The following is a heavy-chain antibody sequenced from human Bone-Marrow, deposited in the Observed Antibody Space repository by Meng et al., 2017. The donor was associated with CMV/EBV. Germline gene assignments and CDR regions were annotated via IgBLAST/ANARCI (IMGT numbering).Heavy chain of an antibody. CDR1: GFSFSSYS. J-gene: IGHJ4*02. Sequence: GESLKISCVASGFSFSSYSMNWVRQAPGKGLEWVSSTSSSSTYIYYADSVKGRFTISRDNAKNSLYLQMNSLRAEDTALYYCARTLGYCSSTSCYTEYYFDYWGQGTLVTVSS. CDR3: ARTLGYCSSTSCYTEYYFDY. D-gene: IGHD2-2*02. V-gene: IGHV3-21*04. CDR2: TSSSSTYI.